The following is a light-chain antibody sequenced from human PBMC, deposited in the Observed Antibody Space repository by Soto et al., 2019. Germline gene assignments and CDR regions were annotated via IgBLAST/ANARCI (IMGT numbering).Light chain of an antibody. CDR3: QQYNSYLWT. CDR2: DAS. Sequence: DIQMTQSPSTLSASVGDRVTITCRASQSISSCLAWYKQKPGKAPKLLIYDASSLESGVPSRFNGSGSGTEFTRTISSLQPDDFATYCCQQYNSYLWTFGQGAKVEIK. J-gene: IGKJ1*01. V-gene: IGKV1-5*01. CDR1: QSISSC.